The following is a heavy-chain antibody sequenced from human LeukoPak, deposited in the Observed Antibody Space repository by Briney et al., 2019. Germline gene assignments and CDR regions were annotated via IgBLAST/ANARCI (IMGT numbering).Heavy chain of an antibody. CDR2: ITLSSGII. D-gene: IGHD6-13*01. Sequence: GGSLRLSCAASGFTFSNYNTNWVRQAPGKGLEWISYITLSSGIIYYADSVKGRFTISRDNAKNSLYLQMNSLRAEDTAVYYCARETPYSSSWTVFDYWGLGTLVTVSS. V-gene: IGHV3-48*01. CDR3: ARETPYSSSWTVFDY. CDR1: GFTFSNYN. J-gene: IGHJ4*02.